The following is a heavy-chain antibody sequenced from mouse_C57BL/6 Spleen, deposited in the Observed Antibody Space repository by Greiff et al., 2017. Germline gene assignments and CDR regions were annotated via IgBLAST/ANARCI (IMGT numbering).Heavy chain of an antibody. CDR1: GYTFTSYW. D-gene: IGHD3-3*01. CDR2: IHPNSGST. Sequence: VQLQQSGAELVKPGASVKLSCKASGYTFTSYWMHWVKQRPGQGLEWIGMIHPNSGSTNYNEKFKSKVTLTVDKSSSTAYMQLSSLTSEDSAVYYCVRGAVYHFDYWGQGTTLTVSS. J-gene: IGHJ2*01. V-gene: IGHV1-64*01. CDR3: VRGAVYHFDY.